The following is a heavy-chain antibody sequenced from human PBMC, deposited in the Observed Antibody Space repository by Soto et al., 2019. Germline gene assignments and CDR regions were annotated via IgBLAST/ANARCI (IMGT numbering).Heavy chain of an antibody. J-gene: IGHJ6*02. CDR2: TYYKSKWNN. Sequence: PSETLSLTCVISGGSVSSNSAGWNWIRQSPSRGLEWLGRTYYKSKWNNDYALSVKSRITINPDTSKNQFSPHLYSVTPEDTAVYYCTGITWFRGMDVWGQGTPVTVSS. CDR1: GGSVSSNSAG. V-gene: IGHV6-1*01. CDR3: TGITWFRGMDV. D-gene: IGHD3-10*01.